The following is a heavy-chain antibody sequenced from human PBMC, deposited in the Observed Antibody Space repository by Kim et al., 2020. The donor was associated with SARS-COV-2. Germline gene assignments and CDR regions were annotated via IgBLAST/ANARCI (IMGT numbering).Heavy chain of an antibody. D-gene: IGHD4-4*01. V-gene: IGHV3-48*03. CDR2: IIGSGTTI. CDR3: ARGPNYSPFDY. Sequence: GGSLRLSCTASGFTFSSYEMNWVRQAPGKGLEWVSYIIGSGTTIYYEDSVRGRFTISRDNDKNSLFLQMNSLRAEDTAVYYCARGPNYSPFDYWGQGTL. CDR1: GFTFSSYE. J-gene: IGHJ4*02.